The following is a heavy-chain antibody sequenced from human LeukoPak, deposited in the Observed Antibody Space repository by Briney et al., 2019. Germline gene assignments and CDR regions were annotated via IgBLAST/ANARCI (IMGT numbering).Heavy chain of an antibody. Sequence: GVSVKVSCKASGYTFTGYYMHWVRQAPGQGLEWMGWINPNSGGTNYAQKFQGRVTMTRDRSISTAYMELRSRRSDDTAVYYCARSPMVRGVITRPGTRRGPTYYYYYGMDVWGQGTTVTVSS. CDR1: GYTFTGYY. D-gene: IGHD3-10*01. J-gene: IGHJ6*02. CDR2: INPNSGGT. CDR3: ARSPMVRGVITRPGTRRGPTYYYYYGMDV. V-gene: IGHV1-2*02.